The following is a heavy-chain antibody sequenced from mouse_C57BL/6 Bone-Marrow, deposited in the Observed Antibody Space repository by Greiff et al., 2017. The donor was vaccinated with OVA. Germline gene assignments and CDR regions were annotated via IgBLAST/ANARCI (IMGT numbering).Heavy chain of an antibody. J-gene: IGHJ3*01. CDR3: ASPRGSWFAY. Sequence: DVQLQESGPGLVKPSQSLSLTCSVTGYSITSGYYWNWIRQFPGNKLEWMGYISYDGSNNYNPSLKNRISITRDTSKNQFFLKLNSVTTEDTATYYCASPRGSWFAYWGQGTLVTVSA. CDR2: ISYDGSN. D-gene: IGHD3-1*01. CDR1: GYSITSGYY. V-gene: IGHV3-6*01.